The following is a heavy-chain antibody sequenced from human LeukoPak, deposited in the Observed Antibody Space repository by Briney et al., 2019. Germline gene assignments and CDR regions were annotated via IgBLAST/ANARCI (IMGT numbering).Heavy chain of an antibody. J-gene: IGHJ5*02. V-gene: IGHV3-23*01. Sequence: PGGSLRLSCAASGFTFSSYAMTWVRQAPGKGLEWVSAISGSGGSTYYAESVKGRCTISRDNSKNTLYLQMNSLRAEDTAVYYCAARDWFDPWGQGTLVTVSS. CDR3: AARDWFDP. CDR1: GFTFSSYA. CDR2: ISGSGGST.